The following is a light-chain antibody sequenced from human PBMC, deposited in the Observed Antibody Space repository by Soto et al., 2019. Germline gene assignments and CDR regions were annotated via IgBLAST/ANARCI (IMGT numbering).Light chain of an antibody. Sequence: IQITQSASSLSASVGDRVTITCRASQSISNFLNWYQQKPGKAPKLLIYAASTLQSGVPSRFSGSGSGTDFTLTISSLQPEDFATYFCQQVESYPSTFGGGTKVDIK. CDR2: AAS. CDR1: QSISNF. CDR3: QQVESYPST. J-gene: IGKJ4*01. V-gene: IGKV1-39*01.